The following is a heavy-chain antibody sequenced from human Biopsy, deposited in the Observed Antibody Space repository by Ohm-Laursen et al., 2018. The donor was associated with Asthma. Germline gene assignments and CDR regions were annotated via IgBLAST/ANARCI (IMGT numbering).Heavy chain of an antibody. CDR3: ARASVAAFSNWFDP. V-gene: IGHV4-30-4*02. CDR1: GASIKTDDHY. Sequence: SDTLSLTCTVSGASIKTDDHYWSWLRQPPGKGLEWFGFIHYSGSTSYNPSLKGGVTISVDTSKNQFSLKLSSVTAADTAVYYCARASVAAFSNWFDPWGQGTLVTVSS. J-gene: IGHJ5*02. CDR2: IHYSGST. D-gene: IGHD6-19*01.